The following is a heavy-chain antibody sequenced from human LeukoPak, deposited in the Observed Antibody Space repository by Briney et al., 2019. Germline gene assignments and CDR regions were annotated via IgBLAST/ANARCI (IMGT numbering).Heavy chain of an antibody. V-gene: IGHV4-34*01. CDR1: GGSFSGYY. CDR3: ARVGRGTSCYFDY. CDR2: INHSGST. D-gene: IGHD2-2*01. J-gene: IGHJ4*02. Sequence: PSETLSLTCAVYGGSFSGYYWSWIRQPPGKGLEWIGEINHSGSTNYNPSLKGRVTISVDTSKNQFSLKLSSVTAADTAVYYCARVGRGTSCYFDYWGQGTLVTVSS.